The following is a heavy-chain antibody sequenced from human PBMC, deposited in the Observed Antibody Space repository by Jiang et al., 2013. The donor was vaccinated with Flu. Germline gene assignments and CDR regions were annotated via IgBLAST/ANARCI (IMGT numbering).Heavy chain of an antibody. CDR2: IRSKAYGGTT. J-gene: IGHJ4*02. CDR3: TSTRVLLWRMFDY. Sequence: VQLLESGGGLVQPGRSLRLSCTASGFTFGDYAMSWVRQAPGKGLEWVGFIRSKAYGGTTEYAASVKGRFTISRDDSKSIAYLQMNSLKTEDTAVYYCTSTRVLLWRMFDYWGQGTLVTVSS. V-gene: IGHV3-49*04. CDR1: GFTFGDYA. D-gene: IGHD3-10*01.